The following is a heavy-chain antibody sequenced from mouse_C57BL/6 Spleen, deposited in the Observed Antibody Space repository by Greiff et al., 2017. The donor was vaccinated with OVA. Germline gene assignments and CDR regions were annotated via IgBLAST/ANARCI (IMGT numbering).Heavy chain of an antibody. J-gene: IGHJ1*03. CDR1: GFSFTSYG. CDR3: ARTDRYFDV. V-gene: IGHV2-2*01. CDR2: IWSGGST. Sequence: VKLVESGPGLVQPSQSLSITCTASGFSFTSYGVHWVRQSPGKGLEWLGVIWSGGSTDYNAAFISRLSISKDNSKSQVFFKMNSLQADDTAIYYCARTDRYFDVWGTGTTVTVSS.